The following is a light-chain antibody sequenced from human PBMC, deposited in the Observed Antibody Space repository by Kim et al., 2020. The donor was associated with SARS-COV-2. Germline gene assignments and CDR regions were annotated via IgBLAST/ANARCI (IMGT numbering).Light chain of an antibody. V-gene: IGKV1-5*03. CDR2: EAS. CDR1: QTITRW. Sequence: SLGARVTISCRASQTITRWLAWYQKKPGKAPRLLIYEASSLQSGVPSRFSGSGSGTEFTLTISSLQSDDFATYYCQQYDGNPWTFGQGTKVDIK. J-gene: IGKJ1*01. CDR3: QQYDGNPWT.